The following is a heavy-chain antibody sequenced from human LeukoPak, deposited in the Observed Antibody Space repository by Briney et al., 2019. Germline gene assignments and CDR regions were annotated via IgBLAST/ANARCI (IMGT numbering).Heavy chain of an antibody. CDR2: ISSSGASK. CDR3: AKRLYCSTTTCYGFDY. D-gene: IGHD2-2*01. J-gene: IGHJ4*02. V-gene: IGHV3-23*01. CDR1: GFTFGSYA. Sequence: GGSLRLSCAASGFTFGSYAMGWVRRAPEKGLEWVSAISSSGASKYYADSVKGRFTISRDNSKNTLYLQMSNLRAEDTAIYYCAKRLYCSTTTCYGFDYWGQGTLVTVSS.